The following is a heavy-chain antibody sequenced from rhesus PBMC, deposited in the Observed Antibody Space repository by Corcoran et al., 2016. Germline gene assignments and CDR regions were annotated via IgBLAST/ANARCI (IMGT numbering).Heavy chain of an antibody. CDR1: GGSISDSYR. Sequence: QVKLQQWGEGLVKPSETLSLTCAVSGGSISDSYRWSWIRQPPGKGLEWIGYIYVSSTSTNYNPPLKSRVTISKDTSNNQFSLKLSSVTAADTAVYYCAREGIAAAAPDYWGQGVLVTVSS. J-gene: IGHJ4*01. V-gene: IGHV4S10*01. CDR3: AREGIAAAAPDY. CDR2: IYVSSTST. D-gene: IGHD6-31*01.